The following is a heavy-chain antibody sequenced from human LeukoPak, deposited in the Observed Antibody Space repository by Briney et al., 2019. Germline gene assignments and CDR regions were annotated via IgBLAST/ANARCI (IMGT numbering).Heavy chain of an antibody. J-gene: IGHJ4*02. V-gene: IGHV3-7*01. D-gene: IGHD4-17*01. CDR1: GFTFSTYS. CDR3: VRLFGGVTTFDY. CDR2: INQDGSAE. Sequence: GGSLRHSCAASGFTFSTYSMSWVRQAPGKGLDWVASINQDGSAEYYVDSVRGRFTISRDNAKNSLYLQVNSLRVDDTAVYYCVRLFGGVTTFDYWGQGTLVTVSS.